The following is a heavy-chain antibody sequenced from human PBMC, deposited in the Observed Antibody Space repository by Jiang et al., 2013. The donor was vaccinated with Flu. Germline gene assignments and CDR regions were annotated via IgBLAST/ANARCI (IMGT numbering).Heavy chain of an antibody. CDR3: AAVGYCSGGSCYEGWFDP. D-gene: IGHD2-15*01. V-gene: IGHV1-58*01. Sequence: RGQRLEWIGWIVVGSGNTNYAQKFQERVTITRDMSTSTAYMELSSLRSEDTAVYYCAAVGYCSGGSCYEGWFDPWGQGTLVTVSS. CDR2: IVVGSGNT. J-gene: IGHJ5*02.